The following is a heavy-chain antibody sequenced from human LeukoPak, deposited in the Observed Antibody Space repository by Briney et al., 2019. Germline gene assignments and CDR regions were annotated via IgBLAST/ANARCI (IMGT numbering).Heavy chain of an antibody. D-gene: IGHD5-12*01. Sequence: SETLSLTCTVSGYSISNGYYWGWIRQPPGEGLEWIGNIYHTGSTYYNPSLKSRVTMSVDRSRNQFSLKLSSVTAADTAVYYCAREGSGYDSWGQGTLVTVSS. CDR2: IYHTGST. V-gene: IGHV4-38-2*02. J-gene: IGHJ4*02. CDR3: AREGSGYDS. CDR1: GYSISNGYY.